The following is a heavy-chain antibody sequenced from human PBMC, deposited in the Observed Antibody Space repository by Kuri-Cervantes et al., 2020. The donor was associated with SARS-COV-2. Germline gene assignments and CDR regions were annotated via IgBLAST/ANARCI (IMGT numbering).Heavy chain of an antibody. CDR1: GFTFSSYS. CDR3: ARAQRGLMVALDY. Sequence: GGSLRLSCAASGFTFSSYSMNWVRQAPGKGLEWVSSISSSSSYIYYADSVKGRFTISRDNAKNSLYLQMNNLRAEDTAVYYCARAQRGLMVALDYWGQGTLVTVSS. V-gene: IGHV3-21*01. D-gene: IGHD5-12*01. CDR2: ISSSSSYI. J-gene: IGHJ4*02.